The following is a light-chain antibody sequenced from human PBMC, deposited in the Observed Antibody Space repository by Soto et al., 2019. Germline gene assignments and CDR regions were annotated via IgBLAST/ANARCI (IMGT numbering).Light chain of an antibody. J-gene: IGKJ5*01. CDR3: QQRYSSLT. Sequence: DIQMTQSPSSLSASVGDRVTITCRASQSISNYLNWYQQKPGKAPKLLIYDASSFQSGVPSRFSGSGSGTDFTLTISSLQPEDFATYYCQQRYSSLTFGQGTRLEIK. CDR1: QSISNY. V-gene: IGKV1-39*01. CDR2: DAS.